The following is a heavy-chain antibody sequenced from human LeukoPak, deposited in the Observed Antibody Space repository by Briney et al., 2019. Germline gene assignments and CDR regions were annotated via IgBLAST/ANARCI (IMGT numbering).Heavy chain of an antibody. CDR1: GFTFDDYA. CDR3: AKDRREMTTVLYFDY. D-gene: IGHD4-11*01. J-gene: IGHJ4*02. Sequence: GGSLRLSCAASGFTFDDYAMHWVRQAPGKGLEWVSGISWNSGSIGYADSVKGRFTISRDNAKNTLYLQMNSLRAEDTAVYYCAKDRREMTTVLYFDYWGQGTLVTVSS. V-gene: IGHV3-9*01. CDR2: ISWNSGSI.